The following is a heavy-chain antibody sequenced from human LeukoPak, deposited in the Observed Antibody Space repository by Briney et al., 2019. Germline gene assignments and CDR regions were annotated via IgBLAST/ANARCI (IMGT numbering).Heavy chain of an antibody. CDR2: INPNSGGT. Sequence: ASVKVSCKASVYXFTGYFIHWVRPAPGQGLEWMGWINPNSGGTNYAQKFQGRVTMTRDTSISTAYMDLSRLRSDDTALYYCARGVPPIMITFGGVIVEGYFDYWGQGTLVTVSS. D-gene: IGHD3-16*02. CDR3: ARGVPPIMITFGGVIVEGYFDY. V-gene: IGHV1-2*02. CDR1: VYXFTGYF. J-gene: IGHJ4*02.